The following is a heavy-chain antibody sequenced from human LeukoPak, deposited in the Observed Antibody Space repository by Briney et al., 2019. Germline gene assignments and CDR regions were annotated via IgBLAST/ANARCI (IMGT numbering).Heavy chain of an antibody. CDR2: IIPIFGAA. Sequence: ASVRVSCKASGGTFSSYAISWVRQAPGQGLEWMGGIIPIFGAANYAQKFQGRVTITTDESTSTAYMELSSLRSEGTAVYYCARARQGLNDFDYWGQGTLVTVSS. V-gene: IGHV1-69*05. CDR3: ARARQGLNDFDY. J-gene: IGHJ4*02. CDR1: GGTFSSYA.